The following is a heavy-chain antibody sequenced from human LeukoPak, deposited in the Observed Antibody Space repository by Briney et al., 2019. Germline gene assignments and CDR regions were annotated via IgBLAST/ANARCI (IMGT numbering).Heavy chain of an antibody. CDR3: ASGPTAAAFWFDP. CDR1: GDSVSNTIAA. V-gene: IGHV6-1*01. CDR2: TYYRSKWYN. D-gene: IGHD6-13*01. Sequence: SQTLSLTCAIPGDSVSNTIAAWNWIRQSPSRGLEWLGRTYYRSKWYNDYAVSVKSRITINPDTSKNQFSLQLNSVTPEDTAVYYCASGPTAAAFWFDPWGQGTLVTVSS. J-gene: IGHJ5*02.